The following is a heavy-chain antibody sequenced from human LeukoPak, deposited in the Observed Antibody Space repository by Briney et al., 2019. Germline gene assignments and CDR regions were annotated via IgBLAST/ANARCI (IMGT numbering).Heavy chain of an antibody. CDR1: GYTFTIYG. J-gene: IGHJ6*02. CDR2: ISAYNGNT. Sequence: ASVKVSFNASGYTFTIYGTSWMRQAPGQGLEWMGWISAYNGNTNYAQKLQGRVTMTTDTSTSTAYPELRSLRSDDTAVYYCAGTRVLQYFYSRHVWGQGTTVTVSS. CDR3: AGTRVLQYFYSRHV. D-gene: IGHD4/OR15-4a*01. V-gene: IGHV1-18*01.